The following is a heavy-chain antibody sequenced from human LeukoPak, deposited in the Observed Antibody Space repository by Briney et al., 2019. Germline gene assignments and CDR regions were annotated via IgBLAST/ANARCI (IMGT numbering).Heavy chain of an antibody. Sequence: KPGGSLRLSCATSGFTFSSYSMNWVRQAPGKGLEWVSFISSSSNYIYYADSVKGRFTISRDNAKKSLYLQMNSLRAGDTAEYYCARAVTVVTRGGLVFDYWGQGTLVTVSS. V-gene: IGHV3-21*01. D-gene: IGHD2-21*02. J-gene: IGHJ4*02. CDR3: ARAVTVVTRGGLVFDY. CDR1: GFTFSSYS. CDR2: ISSSSNYI.